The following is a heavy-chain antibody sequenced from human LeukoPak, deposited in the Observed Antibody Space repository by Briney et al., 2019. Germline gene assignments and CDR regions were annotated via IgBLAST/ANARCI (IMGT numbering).Heavy chain of an antibody. CDR1: GGSFSGYY. J-gene: IGHJ4*02. CDR2: INHSGST. V-gene: IGHV4-34*01. Sequence: SETLSLTCAVYGGSFSGYYWSWIRQPPGKGLEWIGEINHSGSTNYNPSLKSRVTISVDTSKNQFSLKLSSVTAADTAVYYCARDSPRGGGYVDYWGQGTLVTVSS. D-gene: IGHD2-15*01. CDR3: ARDSPRGGGYVDY.